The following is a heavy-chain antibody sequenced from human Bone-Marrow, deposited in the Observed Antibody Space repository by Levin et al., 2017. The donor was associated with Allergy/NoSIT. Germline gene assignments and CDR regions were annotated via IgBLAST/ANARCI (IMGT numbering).Heavy chain of an antibody. CDR2: ISYDGSNK. CDR3: ARGGPPHVVPAAMDV. CDR1: GFTFSSYA. D-gene: IGHD2-2*01. J-gene: IGHJ6*02. V-gene: IGHV3-30*04. Sequence: GESLKISCAASGFTFSSYAMHWVRQAPGKGLEWVAVISYDGSNKYYADSVKGRFTISRDNSKNTLYLQMNSLRAEDTAVYYCARGGPPHVVPAAMDVWGQGTTVTVSS.